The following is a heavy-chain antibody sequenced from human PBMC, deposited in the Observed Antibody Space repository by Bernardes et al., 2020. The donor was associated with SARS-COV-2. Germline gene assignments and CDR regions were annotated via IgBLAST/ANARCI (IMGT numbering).Heavy chain of an antibody. CDR1: GGSISSSSYY. CDR2: IYYSGST. J-gene: IGHJ4*02. Sequence: SETLSLTCTVSGGSISSSSYYWGWIRQPPGKGLAWIGNIYYSGSTYYNPSLKSRVTISVDTSKNQFSLKLSSVTAADTAVYYCARQHLGGVTIFGVVTTDRYFDYWGQGTLVTVSS. V-gene: IGHV4-39*01. CDR3: ARQHLGGVTIFGVVTTDRYFDY. D-gene: IGHD3-3*01.